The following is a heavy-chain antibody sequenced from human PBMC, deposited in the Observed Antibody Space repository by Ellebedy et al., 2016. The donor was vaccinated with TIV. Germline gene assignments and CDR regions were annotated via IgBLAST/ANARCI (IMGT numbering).Heavy chain of an antibody. CDR2: LNPSGGGT. J-gene: IGHJ5*02. V-gene: IGHV1-46*01. Sequence: AASVTVSCKASGYIFTSYYMHWVRQPPRQRLEWLGILNPSGGGTSYAQKLQGRVTMTRDTSTSTFYMELSSLRSDDTAVYYCAREDCGRTSCYAEMYNWFDPWGQGTLVTVSS. CDR3: AREDCGRTSCYAEMYNWFDP. CDR1: GYIFTSYY. D-gene: IGHD2-2*01.